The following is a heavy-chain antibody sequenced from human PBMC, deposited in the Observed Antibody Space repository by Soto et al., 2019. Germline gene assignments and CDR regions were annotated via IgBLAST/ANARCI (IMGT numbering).Heavy chain of an antibody. J-gene: IGHJ4*02. D-gene: IGHD1-26*01. V-gene: IGHV1-18*01. Sequence: QVQLVQSGGEVKKPGASVKVSCKASGYTFTSYGFTWVRQAPGQGLEWMGWISAYNGNTNYAQMLQGRVTMTTDTPTRTAYMELRRLRSDDTAVYYCARGVVGATHHFDFWGQGTLVTVSS. CDR1: GYTFTSYG. CDR3: ARGVVGATHHFDF. CDR2: ISAYNGNT.